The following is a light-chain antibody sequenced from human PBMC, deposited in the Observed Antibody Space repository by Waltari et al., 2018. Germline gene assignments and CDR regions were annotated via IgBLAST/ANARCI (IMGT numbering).Light chain of an antibody. CDR3: QQYNSSPLT. V-gene: IGKV1-5*03. CDR2: KAS. CDR1: QSISSW. Sequence: DLQMTQSPSTLSASVGDRVTITCRASQSISSWLAWYQQKPGKAPKLLIYKASSLESGVPSRFSGSGSGTEFTLTISSLQPDDFATYYCQQYNSSPLTFGGGTKVEIK. J-gene: IGKJ4*01.